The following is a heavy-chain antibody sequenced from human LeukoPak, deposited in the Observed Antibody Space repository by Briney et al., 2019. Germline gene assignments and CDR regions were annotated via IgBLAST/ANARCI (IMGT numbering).Heavy chain of an antibody. J-gene: IGHJ3*02. V-gene: IGHV3-66*04. D-gene: IGHD3-22*01. CDR2: IYSGGST. CDR1: GFTVSSNY. Sequence: PGGSLRLSCAASGFTVSSNYMSWVRQAPGKGLEWVSVIYSGGSTYYADSVKGRFTISRDNSKNTLYLQMNSLRAEDTAVYYCARPTYYYDSSGYYLDAFDIWGQGTMVTVSS. CDR3: ARPTYYYDSSGYYLDAFDI.